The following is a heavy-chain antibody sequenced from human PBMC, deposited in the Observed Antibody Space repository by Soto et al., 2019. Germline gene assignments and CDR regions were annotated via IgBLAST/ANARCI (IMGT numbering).Heavy chain of an antibody. J-gene: IGHJ5*02. D-gene: IGHD5-18*01. V-gene: IGHV4-31*03. CDR1: GGSISSGGYY. CDR3: ARDRGSYGYYNWFDP. CDR2: IYYSGST. Sequence: PSETLSLTCTVSGGSISSGGYYWSWIRQHPGKGLEWIGYIYYSGSTYYNPSLKSRVTISVDTSKNQFSLKLSSVTAADTAVYYCARDRGSYGYYNWFDPWGQGTLLTVSS.